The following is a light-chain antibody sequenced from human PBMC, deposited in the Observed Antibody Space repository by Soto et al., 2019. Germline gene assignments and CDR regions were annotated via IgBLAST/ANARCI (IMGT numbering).Light chain of an antibody. CDR1: SSDVGAYDL. CDR3: CSYAGNRIFV. CDR2: ENI. V-gene: IGLV2-23*01. J-gene: IGLJ2*01. Sequence: QSALTQPASVSGSPGQSTAISCIGTSSDVGAYDLVSWYQQYPSTAPRLIIYENIRRPSGIDSRFSGSKSGNTAALTISGLRAEDESNYHCCSYAGNRIFVFGGGTKVTVL.